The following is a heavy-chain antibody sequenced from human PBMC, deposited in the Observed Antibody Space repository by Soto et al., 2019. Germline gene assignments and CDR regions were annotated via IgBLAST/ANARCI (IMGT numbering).Heavy chain of an antibody. V-gene: IGHV1-69*13. Sequence: SVKVSCKASGGTFSSYAISWVRQAPGQGLEWMGGIIPIFGTANYAQKFQGRVTITADESTSTAYMELSSLRSEDTAVYYCARAVYYDIFTGPYVYYYYYGMDVWGQGTTVTVSS. CDR3: ARAVYYDIFTGPYVYYYYYGMDV. CDR1: GGTFSSYA. J-gene: IGHJ6*02. CDR2: IIPIFGTA. D-gene: IGHD3-9*01.